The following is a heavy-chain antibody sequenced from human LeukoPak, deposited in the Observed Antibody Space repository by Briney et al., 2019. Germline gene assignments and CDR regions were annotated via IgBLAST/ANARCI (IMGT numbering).Heavy chain of an antibody. J-gene: IGHJ6*03. CDR2: IYYSGST. CDR1: GGSISSYY. V-gene: IGHV4-59*01. CDR3: ARALYSGTYYYYYYYVDV. Sequence: PSETLSLTCTVSGGSISSYYWSWIRQPPGKGLEWIGYIYYSGSTNYNPSLKSRVTISVDTSKNQFSLKLSSVTAADTAVYYCARALYSGTYYYYYYYVDVWGKGTTVTVSS. D-gene: IGHD1-26*01.